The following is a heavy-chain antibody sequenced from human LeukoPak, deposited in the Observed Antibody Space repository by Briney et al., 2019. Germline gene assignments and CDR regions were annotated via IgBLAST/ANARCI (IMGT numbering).Heavy chain of an antibody. CDR3: ARVYWNYAFDI. Sequence: SETLSLTCTVSGDSLSRGDYYWSWIRQPPGKGLEWIGYIYYSGSTYYNPSLKSRVTISVDTSKNQFSLKLSSVTAADTAVYYCARVYWNYAFDIWGQGTMVTVSS. CDR2: IYYSGST. CDR1: GDSLSRGDYY. D-gene: IGHD1-7*01. V-gene: IGHV4-30-4*08. J-gene: IGHJ3*02.